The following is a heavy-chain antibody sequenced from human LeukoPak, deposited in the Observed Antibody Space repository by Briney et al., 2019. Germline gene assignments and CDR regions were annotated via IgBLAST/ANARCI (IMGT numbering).Heavy chain of an antibody. Sequence: SSSVKVSRQASGFTHSYYTISWLRQAPGQGLEWMGRIIPIFGTADYAQKFQGRVTMTTDESTSTSYMELSSLRSQDTAVYYCAREPVPRSSGLQYWGQGTLVTVSS. CDR2: IIPIFGTA. D-gene: IGHD3-22*01. V-gene: IGHV1-69*05. CDR1: GFTHSYYT. J-gene: IGHJ4*02. CDR3: AREPVPRSSGLQY.